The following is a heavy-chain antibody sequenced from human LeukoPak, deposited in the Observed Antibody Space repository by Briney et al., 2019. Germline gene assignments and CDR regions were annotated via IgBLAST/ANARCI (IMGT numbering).Heavy chain of an antibody. CDR1: GYTFTGYY. Sequence: ASVKVSCKASGYTFTGYYMHWVRQAPGQGLEWMGWINPNSGGTNYAQKFQGRVTMTRNTSISTAYMELSRLRSDDTAVYYCAATHSTYYDFWSGRGDYWGQGTLVTVSS. J-gene: IGHJ4*02. CDR3: AATHSTYYDFWSGRGDY. CDR2: INPNSGGT. V-gene: IGHV1-2*02. D-gene: IGHD3-3*01.